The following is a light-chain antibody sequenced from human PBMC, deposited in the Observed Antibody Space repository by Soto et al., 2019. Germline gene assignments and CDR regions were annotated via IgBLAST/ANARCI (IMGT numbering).Light chain of an antibody. CDR1: QSVSSSY. CDR3: QQYGSSRWT. V-gene: IGKV3-20*01. J-gene: IGKJ1*01. CDR2: AAS. Sequence: EVVLTQSSGTLSLSPGERTTLSCRASQSVSSSYLAWYQQKPGQAPRLLIYAASSRATGIPDRFSGSGSGTDFTLTISRLEPEDFAVYYCQQYGSSRWTFGQGTKVEIK.